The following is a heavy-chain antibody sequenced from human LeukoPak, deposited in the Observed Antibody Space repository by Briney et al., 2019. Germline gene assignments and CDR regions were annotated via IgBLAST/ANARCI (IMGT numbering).Heavy chain of an antibody. Sequence: GGSLRLSCAASGFTFSNAWMSWVRQAPGKGLEWVGRIKSKTDGGTTDYAAPVKGRFTISRDDSENTLYLQMNSLKTEDTAVYYCTTDSGSYLIFDYWGQGTLVTVSS. D-gene: IGHD1-26*01. CDR2: IKSKTDGGTT. J-gene: IGHJ4*02. V-gene: IGHV3-15*01. CDR1: GFTFSNAW. CDR3: TTDSGSYLIFDY.